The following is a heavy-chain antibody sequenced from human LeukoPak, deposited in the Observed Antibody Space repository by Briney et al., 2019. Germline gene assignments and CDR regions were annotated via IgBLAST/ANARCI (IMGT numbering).Heavy chain of an antibody. CDR3: ARVVYRIAAAGLPGAH. J-gene: IGHJ4*02. D-gene: IGHD6-13*01. V-gene: IGHV3-74*01. CDR1: GFTFSSYW. Sequence: GGSLRLSCAASGFTFSSYWMHWVRQAPGKGLVWVSRINSDGSSTSYADSVKGRFTISRDNAKNTLYLQMNSLRAEDTAVYYCARVVYRIAAAGLPGAHWGEGTLVTVSS. CDR2: INSDGSST.